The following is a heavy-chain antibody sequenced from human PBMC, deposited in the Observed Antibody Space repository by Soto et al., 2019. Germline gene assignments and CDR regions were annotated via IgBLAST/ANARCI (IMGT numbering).Heavy chain of an antibody. J-gene: IGHJ5*02. D-gene: IGHD3-16*01. CDR1: GGSISSGDYY. V-gene: IGHV4-30-4*01. CDR3: AGGALGYNWFDP. CDR2: IYSNEYT. Sequence: QVPLQESGPGLVKASQTLSITCTVSGGSISSGDYYWSWIRQPPGKGPEWIGYIYSNEYTSYEPSLKRRVTISLDTSRNHFSLNLTSVTAADTAVYYCAGGALGYNWFDPWGQGTLVTVSS.